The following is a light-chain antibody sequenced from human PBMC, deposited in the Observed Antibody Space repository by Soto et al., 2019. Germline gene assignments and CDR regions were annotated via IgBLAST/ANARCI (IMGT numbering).Light chain of an antibody. CDR2: GNN. CDR3: QSYDSSLSGYV. V-gene: IGLV1-40*01. CDR1: SANIGAAYN. Sequence: QSVLTQPPSVSGAPGQRVTISCTGSSANIGAAYNVDWYQQLPGTAPKLLIYGNNNRPSGVPDRFSGSKSGTSASLAIAGLQAEDEGDYYCQSYDSSLSGYVFGTGTKLTVL. J-gene: IGLJ1*01.